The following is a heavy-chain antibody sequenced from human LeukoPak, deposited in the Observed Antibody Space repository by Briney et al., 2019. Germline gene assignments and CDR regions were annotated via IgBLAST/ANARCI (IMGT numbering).Heavy chain of an antibody. CDR2: ISGSGDST. CDR1: GFTFSSYS. V-gene: IGHV3-23*01. CDR3: ARDCSSTSCAWYYYYYMDV. J-gene: IGHJ6*03. D-gene: IGHD2-2*01. Sequence: GGSLRLSCAASGFTFSSYSMIWVRQAPGKGLEWVSGISGSGDSTYYADSVKGRFTISRDNSKNTLYLQMNSLRAEDTAVYYCARDCSSTSCAWYYYYYMDVWGKGTTVTVSS.